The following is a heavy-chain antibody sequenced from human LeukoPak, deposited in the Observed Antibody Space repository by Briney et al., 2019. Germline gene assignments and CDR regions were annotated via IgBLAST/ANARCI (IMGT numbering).Heavy chain of an antibody. V-gene: IGHV4-39*01. CDR1: GGSTSSTTYY. Sequence: SETLSLSCSVSGGSTSSTTYYWGWIGQPPGKGLEWIGSISYSGSTYYNPSLKSRVTISVDTSKNQFSLRLRSVTVADTAVYYCAKQGRTNSSGYYYPFDYWGQGNLVTVSS. CDR3: AKQGRTNSSGYYYPFDY. J-gene: IGHJ4*02. CDR2: ISYSGST. D-gene: IGHD3-22*01.